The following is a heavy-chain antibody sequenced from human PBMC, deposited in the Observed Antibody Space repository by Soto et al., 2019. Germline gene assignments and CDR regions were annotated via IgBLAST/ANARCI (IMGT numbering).Heavy chain of an antibody. CDR1: GGTFSSNA. CDR3: ARDKHGRRLGELLGGMDV. CDR2: IIPIFGTA. D-gene: IGHD3-10*01. Sequence: GASVKVSCKASGGTFSSNAISWVRQAPGQGLEWMGGIIPIFGTANYAQKFQGRVTITADESTGTAYMELSSLRSEDTAVYYCARDKHGRRLGELLGGMDVWGQGTTVTVSS. J-gene: IGHJ6*02. V-gene: IGHV1-69*13.